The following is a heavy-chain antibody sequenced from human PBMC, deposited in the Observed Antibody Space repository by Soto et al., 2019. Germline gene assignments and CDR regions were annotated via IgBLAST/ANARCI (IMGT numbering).Heavy chain of an antibody. CDR2: IKQDGSEK. CDR3: ARESKQQLVYYYYYGMDV. Sequence: GGSLRPSCAASGFTFSSYWMSWVRQAPGKGLEWVANIKQDGSEKYYVDSVKGRFTISRDNAKNSLYLQMNSLRAEDTAVYYCARESKQQLVYYYYYGMDVWGQGTTVTVSS. CDR1: GFTFSSYW. D-gene: IGHD6-13*01. J-gene: IGHJ6*02. V-gene: IGHV3-7*03.